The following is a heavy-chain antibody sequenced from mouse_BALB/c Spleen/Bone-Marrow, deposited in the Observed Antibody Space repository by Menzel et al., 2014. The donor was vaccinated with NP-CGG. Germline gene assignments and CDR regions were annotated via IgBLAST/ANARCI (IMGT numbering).Heavy chain of an antibody. CDR3: ARDCITTDAMDY. J-gene: IGHJ4*01. CDR1: GFTFSSYG. V-gene: IGHV5-6*01. CDR2: ISSGGSYT. Sequence: EVQGVESGGDLVKPGGSLKLSCAASGFTFSSYGMSWVRQTPDKRLEWVATISSGGSYTYYPDSVKGRFTIARDNAKNTLYPQMSRLKSEDTAMYYCARDCITTDAMDYWGQGTSVTVSS. D-gene: IGHD1-1*01.